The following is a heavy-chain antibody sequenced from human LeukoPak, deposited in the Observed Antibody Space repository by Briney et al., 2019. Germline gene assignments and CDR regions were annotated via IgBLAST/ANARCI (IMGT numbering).Heavy chain of an antibody. V-gene: IGHV3-64*04. D-gene: IGHD3-10*01. Sequence: GGSLRLSCSASGFTFSSYAMHWVRQAPGKGLEYVSAISSNGGSTYYADSVKGRFTISRDNSKNTLYLQMNSLRAEDTAVYYCAKVHTVRGVSLYYFDYWGQGTLVTVSS. CDR1: GFTFSSYA. CDR3: AKVHTVRGVSLYYFDY. CDR2: ISSNGGST. J-gene: IGHJ4*02.